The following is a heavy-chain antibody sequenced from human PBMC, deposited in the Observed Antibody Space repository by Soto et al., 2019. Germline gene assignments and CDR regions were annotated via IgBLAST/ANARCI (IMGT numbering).Heavy chain of an antibody. J-gene: IGHJ5*02. Sequence: ETLSLTCTVSGGSISSYYWSWIRQPPGKGLEWIGYIYYSGSTNYNPSLKSRVTISVDTSKNQFSLKLSSVTAADTAVYYCAREIAAAGIVVVKRWFDPWGQGTLVTVSS. CDR1: GGSISSYY. CDR2: IYYSGST. CDR3: AREIAAAGIVVVKRWFDP. D-gene: IGHD6-13*01. V-gene: IGHV4-59*01.